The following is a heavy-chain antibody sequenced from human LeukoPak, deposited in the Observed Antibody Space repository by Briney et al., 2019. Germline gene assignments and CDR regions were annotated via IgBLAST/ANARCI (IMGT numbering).Heavy chain of an antibody. CDR3: ARAGGSSSWYRFDY. CDR1: GGSISSYY. V-gene: IGHV4-59*08. J-gene: IGHJ4*02. D-gene: IGHD6-13*01. CDR2: IYYSGST. Sequence: PSETLSLTCTVSGGSISSYYWSWIRQPPGKGLEWIGYIYYSGSTNYNPSLKSRVTISVDTSKNQFSLKLSSVTAAGTAVYYCARAGGSSSWYRFDYWGQGTLVTVSS.